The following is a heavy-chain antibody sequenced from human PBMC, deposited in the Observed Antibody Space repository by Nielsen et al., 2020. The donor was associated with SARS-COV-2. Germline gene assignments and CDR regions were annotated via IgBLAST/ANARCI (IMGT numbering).Heavy chain of an antibody. Sequence: GGSLRLSCAASGFNFDIFAMNWVRQAPGKGLEWVSYITSNSGSIYYSDSVKGRFTISRDNAKNSLYLEMNSLRAEDTAIYYCARAGIAASTPEDYYYYGMDVWGQGTAVTVSS. CDR1: GFNFDIFA. J-gene: IGHJ6*02. V-gene: IGHV3-48*01. CDR3: ARAGIAASTPEDYYYYGMDV. CDR2: ITSNSGSI. D-gene: IGHD6-13*01.